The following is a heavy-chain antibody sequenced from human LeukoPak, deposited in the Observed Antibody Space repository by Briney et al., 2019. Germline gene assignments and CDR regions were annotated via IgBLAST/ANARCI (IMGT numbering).Heavy chain of an antibody. V-gene: IGHV4-4*07. CDR2: IYISGT. Sequence: TSETLSLTCTVSGVSISSYYWSWIRQPAGKGLEWIGRIYISGTNYNPSLKSRVSMSVDTSKNQFSLELSSVTAADTAVYYCARDLEARSAVNWFDPWGQGTLVTVSS. J-gene: IGHJ5*02. CDR1: GVSISSYY. CDR3: ARDLEARSAVNWFDP.